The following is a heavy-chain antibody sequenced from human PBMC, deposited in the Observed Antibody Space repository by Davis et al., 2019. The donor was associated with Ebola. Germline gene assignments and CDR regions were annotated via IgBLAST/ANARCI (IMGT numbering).Heavy chain of an antibody. CDR1: GFTFNDHY. CDR2: SQNKPNSYTT. Sequence: PGGSLRLSCAASGFTFNDHYVDWVRQAPGKGLEWVGRSQNKPNSYTTEYAASVKGRFTISIDASKNSVYLQMNSLRSEDSAVYYCTRDPGYSFGSHFYFYMGVWGIGTTVTVSS. V-gene: IGHV3-72*01. D-gene: IGHD5-18*01. CDR3: TRDPGYSFGSHFYFYMGV. J-gene: IGHJ6*03.